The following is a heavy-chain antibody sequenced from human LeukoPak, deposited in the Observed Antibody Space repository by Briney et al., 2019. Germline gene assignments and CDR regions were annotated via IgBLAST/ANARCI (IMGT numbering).Heavy chain of an antibody. CDR3: AKEISANPRDAFDI. J-gene: IGHJ3*02. V-gene: IGHV3-9*01. CDR2: ISWNSGSI. Sequence: AGGSLRLSCAASGFTFDDYAMPWVRQAPGKGLEWVSGISWNSGSIGYADSVKGRFTISRDNAKNSLYLQMNSLRAEDTALYYCAKEISANPRDAFDIWGQGTMVTVSS. CDR1: GFTFDDYA. D-gene: IGHD1-26*01.